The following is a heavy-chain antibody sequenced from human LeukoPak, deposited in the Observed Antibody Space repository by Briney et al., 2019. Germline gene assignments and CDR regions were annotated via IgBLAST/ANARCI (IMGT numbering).Heavy chain of an antibody. J-gene: IGHJ4*02. D-gene: IGHD1-14*01. CDR3: AKDSGNPLPQYYFDY. Sequence: GGSLILSCAASGFTVDDYTMHWVRQPPGKGLEWVSLISWDGGSTYYADSVKGRFTISRDNSKDSLYLQMNSLRTEDTALYYCAKDSGNPLPQYYFDYWGQGTLVTVSS. CDR1: GFTVDDYT. CDR2: ISWDGGST. V-gene: IGHV3-43*01.